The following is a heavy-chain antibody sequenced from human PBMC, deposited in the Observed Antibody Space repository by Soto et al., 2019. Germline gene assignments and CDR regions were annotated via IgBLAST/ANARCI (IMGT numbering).Heavy chain of an antibody. J-gene: IGHJ4*02. CDR1: GFTFTSSA. V-gene: IGHV1-58*01. CDR2: IVVGSGNT. Sequence: SVKVSCKASGFTFTSSAVQWVRQARGQRLEWIGWIVVGSGNTNYAQKFQERVTITRDMSTSTAYMELSSLRSEDTAVYYCAAVVAVAGQRSDYWGQGTLVTVSS. CDR3: AAVVAVAGQRSDY. D-gene: IGHD6-19*01.